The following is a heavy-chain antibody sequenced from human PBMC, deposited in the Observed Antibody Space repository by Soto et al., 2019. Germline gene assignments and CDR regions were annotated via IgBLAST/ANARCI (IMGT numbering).Heavy chain of an antibody. V-gene: IGHV2-70*11. Sequence: CPTLVKPTQALSLDRTFFWFSLSNIGMCVNLIRQPPRNVLEWLARIDWDDDKYYSTSLKSRLTISKDTSKNQVVLTMTNMGPVDTATYYCARISPGYCSGWYYFDYWGQGTLVTVSS. J-gene: IGHJ4*02. D-gene: IGHD6-19*01. CDR3: ARISPGYCSGWYYFDY. CDR2: IDWDDDK. CDR1: WFSLSNIGMC.